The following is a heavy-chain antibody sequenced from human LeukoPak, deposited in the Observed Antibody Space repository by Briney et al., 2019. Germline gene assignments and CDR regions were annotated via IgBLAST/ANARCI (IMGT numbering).Heavy chain of an antibody. D-gene: IGHD3-16*01. CDR1: DDSISSYY. CDR2: IYYSGST. J-gene: IGHJ6*02. Sequence: SETRSLTCTVSDDSISSYYWSWIRQPPGKGLEWIGYIYYSGSTDYNPSLKSRVTMSVDTSKNQLSLKLSSVSAADTAVYYCARSKGAHYYYYGMDVWGQGTTVTVSS. CDR3: ARSKGAHYYYYGMDV. V-gene: IGHV4-59*01.